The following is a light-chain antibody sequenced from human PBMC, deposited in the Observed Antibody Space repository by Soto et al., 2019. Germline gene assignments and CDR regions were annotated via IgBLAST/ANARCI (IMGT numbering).Light chain of an antibody. V-gene: IGKV3-20*01. CDR2: GAS. Sequence: EIVLTQSPATLSLSPGERATLSCITSQSVSNYLAWYQQKPGQAPRLLIYGASSRATGIPDRFSGSGSGTDFTLTISRLEPEDFAVYYCQQYGSSPLTFGGGTKV. CDR1: QSVSNY. J-gene: IGKJ4*01. CDR3: QQYGSSPLT.